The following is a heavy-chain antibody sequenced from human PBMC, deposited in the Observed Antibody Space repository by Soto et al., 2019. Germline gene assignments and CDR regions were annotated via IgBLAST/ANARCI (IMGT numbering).Heavy chain of an antibody. CDR2: INSDGSST. CDR3: AREGYYDILTGPHDAFDI. V-gene: IGHV3-74*01. Sequence: GGSLRLSCAASGFTFSSYWMHWVRQAPGKGLVWVSRINSDGSSTSYADSVKGRFTISRDNAKNTLYLQMNSLRAEDTAVYYCAREGYYDILTGPHDAFDIWGQGTMVTVSS. D-gene: IGHD3-9*01. CDR1: GFTFSSYW. J-gene: IGHJ3*02.